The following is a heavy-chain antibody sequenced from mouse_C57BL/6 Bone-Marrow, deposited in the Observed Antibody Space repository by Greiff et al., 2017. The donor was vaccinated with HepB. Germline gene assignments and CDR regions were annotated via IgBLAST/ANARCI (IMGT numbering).Heavy chain of an antibody. CDR1: GYTFTSYW. V-gene: IGHV1-55*01. J-gene: IGHJ1*03. Sequence: VQLQQPGAELVKPGASVKMSCKASGYTFTSYWITWVKQRPGQGLEWIGDIYPGSGSTNYNEKFKSKATLTVDTSSSTAYMQLSSLTSEDSAVYYCARRSITTGYFDVWGTGTTVTVSS. D-gene: IGHD1-1*01. CDR2: IYPGSGST. CDR3: ARRSITTGYFDV.